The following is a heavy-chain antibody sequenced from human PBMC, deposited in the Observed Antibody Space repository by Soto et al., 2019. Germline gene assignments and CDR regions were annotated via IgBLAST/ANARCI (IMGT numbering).Heavy chain of an antibody. CDR2: ISSSSSYI. CDR3: ARGGYSSSDGVWAFDY. Sequence: GGSLRLSCAASGFTFSSYSMNWVRQAPGKGLEWVSSISSSSSYIYYADSVKGRFTISRDNAKNSLYLQMNSLRAEDTAVYYCARGGYSSSDGVWAFDYWGQGTLVTVSS. J-gene: IGHJ4*02. V-gene: IGHV3-21*01. CDR1: GFTFSSYS. D-gene: IGHD6-6*01.